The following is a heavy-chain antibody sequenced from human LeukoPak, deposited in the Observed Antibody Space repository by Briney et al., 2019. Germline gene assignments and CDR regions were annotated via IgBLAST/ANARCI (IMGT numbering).Heavy chain of an antibody. J-gene: IGHJ4*02. CDR1: GFTFSSYA. Sequence: GGSLRLSCAASGFTFSSYAMHWVRQAPGKGLEWVAVISYDGSNKYYADSVKGRFTISRDNSKNTLYLQMNSLRAEDTAVYYCARVLPRSSTSCYDYWGQGTLVTVSS. CDR3: ARVLPRSSTSCYDY. V-gene: IGHV3-30-3*01. D-gene: IGHD2-2*01. CDR2: ISYDGSNK.